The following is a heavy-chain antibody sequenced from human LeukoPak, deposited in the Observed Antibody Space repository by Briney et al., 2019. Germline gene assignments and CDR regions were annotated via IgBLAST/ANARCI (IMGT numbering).Heavy chain of an antibody. D-gene: IGHD3-22*01. J-gene: IGHJ5*02. CDR3: AREGSDYYDSSGYSVGNWFDP. V-gene: IGHV1-2*02. Sequence: ASVKVSYKASGYTFTGYYMHWVRQAPGQGLEWMGWINPNSGGTNYAQKFQGRVTMTRDTSISTAYMELSRLRSDDTAVYYCAREGSDYYDSSGYSVGNWFDPWGQGTLVTVSS. CDR1: GYTFTGYY. CDR2: INPNSGGT.